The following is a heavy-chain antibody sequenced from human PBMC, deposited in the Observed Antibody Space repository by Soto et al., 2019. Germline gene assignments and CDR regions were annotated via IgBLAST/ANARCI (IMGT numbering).Heavy chain of an antibody. CDR1: GGSISSYY. D-gene: IGHD3-10*01. CDR2: IYYSGTT. CDR3: ARAGTTMVRGVISGWFDP. Sequence: PSETLSLTCTVSGGSISSYYWSWIRQPPGKGLEWIGYIYYSGTTSYNPSLRSRATISVDTSKNQFSLKLSSVTAADTAVYYCARAGTTMVRGVISGWFDPWGQGTLVTVSS. J-gene: IGHJ5*02. V-gene: IGHV4-59*08.